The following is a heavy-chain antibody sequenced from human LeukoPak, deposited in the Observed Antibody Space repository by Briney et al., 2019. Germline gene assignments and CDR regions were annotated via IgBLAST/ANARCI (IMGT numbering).Heavy chain of an antibody. V-gene: IGHV1-69-2*01. CDR2: VYPEDGET. D-gene: IGHD2-2*01. J-gene: IGHJ4*02. CDR3: ATLRYCSSTSCNY. Sequence: PGRSLRLSCAASGFTFSSYGMHWVQQAPGNGHEWMGRVYPEDGETIYAEKFQGRVTITADTSTDTAYMELSSLRSEDTAVYYCATLRYCSSTSCNYWGQGTLVTVSS. CDR1: GFTFSSYG.